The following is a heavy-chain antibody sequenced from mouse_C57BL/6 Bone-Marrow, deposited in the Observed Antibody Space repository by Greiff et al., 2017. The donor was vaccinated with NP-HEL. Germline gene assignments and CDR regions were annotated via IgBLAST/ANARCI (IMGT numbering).Heavy chain of an antibody. CDR3: ALTTVVAPYYAMDY. D-gene: IGHD1-1*01. CDR2: FHPYNDDT. V-gene: IGHV1-47*01. J-gene: IGHJ4*01. CDR1: GYTFTTYP. Sequence: VQRVESGAELVKPGASVKMSCKASGYTFTTYPIEWMKQNHGKSLEWIGNFHPYNDDTKYNEKFKGKATLTVEKSSSTVYLELSRLTSDDSAVYYCALTTVVAPYYAMDYWGQGTSVTVSS.